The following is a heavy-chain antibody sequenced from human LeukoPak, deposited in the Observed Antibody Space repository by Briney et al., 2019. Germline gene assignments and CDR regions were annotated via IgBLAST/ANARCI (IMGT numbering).Heavy chain of an antibody. CDR1: GFTFSSYA. V-gene: IGHV3-23*01. Sequence: GGSLRLSCAASGFTFSSYAMSWVRQAPGKGLEWVSAISGSDISGSGGSTYYADSVKGRFIISRDNSKNTLYLQMNSLRAEDTALYYCATSARTYIGSSLDYWGQGTLVTVSS. D-gene: IGHD2-15*01. CDR2: ISGSDISGSGGST. CDR3: ATSARTYIGSSLDY. J-gene: IGHJ4*02.